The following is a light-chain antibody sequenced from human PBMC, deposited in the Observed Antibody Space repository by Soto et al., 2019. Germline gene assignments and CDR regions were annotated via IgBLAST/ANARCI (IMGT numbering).Light chain of an antibody. CDR2: SPS. J-gene: IGKJ4*01. CDR1: QSISNF. CDR3: QQTNGSPLT. V-gene: IGKV1-39*01. Sequence: IQMTQSPSSLSASVGDRVTITCRASQSISNFLNWYQQRPGKAPKLLIYSPSSLQSGVPSRFSGSGSGTDFSLTISSLQPEDFATYYCQQTNGSPLTFGGGTKVEIK.